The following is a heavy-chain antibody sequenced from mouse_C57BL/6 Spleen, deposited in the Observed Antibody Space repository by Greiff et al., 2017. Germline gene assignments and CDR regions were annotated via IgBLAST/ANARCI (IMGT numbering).Heavy chain of an antibody. V-gene: IGHV3-6*01. CDR2: ISYDGSN. CDR1: GYSITSGYY. CDR3: ARGVLLFDY. Sequence: EVQLQESGPGLVKPSQSLSLTCSVTGYSITSGYYWNWIRQFPGNKLEWMGYISYDGSNNYNPSLKNRISITRDPSKNQFFLKLNSVTTEDTATYYCARGVLLFDYWGQGTTLTVSS. J-gene: IGHJ2*01. D-gene: IGHD1-1*01.